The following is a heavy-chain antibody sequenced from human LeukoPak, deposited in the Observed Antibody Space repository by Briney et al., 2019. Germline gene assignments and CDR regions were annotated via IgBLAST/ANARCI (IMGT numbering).Heavy chain of an antibody. Sequence: ETLSLTCAVYGGSFSGYYWSWIRQPPGKGLEWIGEINHSGSTNYNPSLKSRVTISVDTSKNQFSLKLSSVTAADTAVYYCASRSSIWSGYQDTLYYFDSWGQGTLVTVSS. D-gene: IGHD3-3*01. CDR3: ASRSSIWSGYQDTLYYFDS. V-gene: IGHV4-34*01. CDR2: INHSGST. CDR1: GGSFSGYY. J-gene: IGHJ4*02.